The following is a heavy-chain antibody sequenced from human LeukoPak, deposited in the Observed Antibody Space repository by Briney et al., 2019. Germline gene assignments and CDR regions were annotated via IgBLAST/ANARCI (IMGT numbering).Heavy chain of an antibody. J-gene: IGHJ4*02. Sequence: GGSLRLSCVVSGISLSNYAMTWVRQSPGKGLEWVAIIKQDGSDKYYVDSVKGRFTISRDNAENSLYLQMSSLRAEDTAVYYCARGGHRQKEFWGQGTLVTVSS. V-gene: IGHV3-7*01. CDR3: ARGGHRQKEF. D-gene: IGHD3-10*01. CDR1: GISLSNYA. CDR2: IKQDGSDK.